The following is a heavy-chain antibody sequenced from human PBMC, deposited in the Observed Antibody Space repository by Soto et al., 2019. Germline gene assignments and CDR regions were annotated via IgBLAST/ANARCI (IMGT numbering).Heavy chain of an antibody. V-gene: IGHV1-2*02. Sequence: ASVKVSCKASGYTFSTSGISWARQAPGQGLEWMGWISPNSGGTNYAQKFQGRVTMTRDTSISTAYMELSRLRSDDTAVYYCARRVAGTRSYYYYYGMDVWGQGTTVTVSS. CDR3: ARRVAGTRSYYYYYGMDV. D-gene: IGHD2-15*01. CDR2: ISPNSGGT. J-gene: IGHJ6*02. CDR1: GYTFSTSG.